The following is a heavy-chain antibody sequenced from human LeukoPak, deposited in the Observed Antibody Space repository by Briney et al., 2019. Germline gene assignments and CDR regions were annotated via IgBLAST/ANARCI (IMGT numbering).Heavy chain of an antibody. CDR3: ARSPRGWSDYYYYYGMDV. Sequence: SETLSLTCTVSSYTISSGYYWGWIRQSPGKGLEWLGSIYHSGSTYYNPSLKSRVTISVDTSKNHFSLRLSSVTPEDTAVYYCARSPRGWSDYYYYYGMDVWGQGTTVTVSS. CDR2: IYHSGST. D-gene: IGHD6-19*01. V-gene: IGHV4-38-2*02. CDR1: SYTISSGYY. J-gene: IGHJ6*02.